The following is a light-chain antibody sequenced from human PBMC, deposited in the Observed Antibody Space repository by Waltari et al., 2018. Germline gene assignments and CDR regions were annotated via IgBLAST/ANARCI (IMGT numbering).Light chain of an antibody. V-gene: IGLV2-11*01. Sequence: QSALTQPRSVSGSPGQSVTISCTGTGSDLGGYNYVSWYQQHPGKAPKLMLYDVRNRPSGVPVRFSGSKSGNTASLTISGLQPEDEADYYCCSYAGSYSKVFGGGTKLTVL. CDR2: DVR. J-gene: IGLJ3*02. CDR1: GSDLGGYNY. CDR3: CSYAGSYSKV.